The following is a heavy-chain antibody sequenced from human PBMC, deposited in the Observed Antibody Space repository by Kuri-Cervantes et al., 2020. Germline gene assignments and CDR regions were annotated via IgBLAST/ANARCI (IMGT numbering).Heavy chain of an antibody. CDR1: GFTFSSYA. CDR2: ISYDGSNK. D-gene: IGHD3-10*01. V-gene: IGHV3-30-3*01. Sequence: GGSLRLSCAASGFTFSSYAMHWVRQAPGKGLEWVAVISYDGSNKYYADSVKGRFTISRDNAKNSLYLQMNSLRAEDTALYYRAKGPRGHYYMDVWGKGTTVTVSS. J-gene: IGHJ6*03. CDR3: AKGPRGHYYMDV.